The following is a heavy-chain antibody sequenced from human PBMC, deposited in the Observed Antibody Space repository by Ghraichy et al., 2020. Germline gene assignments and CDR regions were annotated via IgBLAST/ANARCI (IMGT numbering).Heavy chain of an antibody. CDR3: ARSSTVTTYPRFDY. V-gene: IGHV4-59*01. Sequence: LSLTCTVSGGSISTYYWSWIRQPPGKGLEWIGYIYYSGSTNYNPSLKSRVTISVDTSKNQFSLKLSSVTAADTAVYYCARSSTVTTYPRFDYWGQGTLVTVSS. CDR1: GGSISTYY. CDR2: IYYSGST. J-gene: IGHJ4*02. D-gene: IGHD4-11*01.